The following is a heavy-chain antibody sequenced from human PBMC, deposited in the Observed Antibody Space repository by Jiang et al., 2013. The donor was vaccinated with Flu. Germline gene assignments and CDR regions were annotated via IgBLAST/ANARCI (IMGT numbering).Heavy chain of an antibody. CDR2: ISNDGSSK. V-gene: IGHV3-30*03. CDR3: ATDCSGGSCYSS. CDR1: GFIFSDYG. D-gene: IGHD2-15*01. J-gene: IGHJ4*02. Sequence: LVESGEAWSSLGGPVRLSCAASGFIFSDYGMNWVRHAPGKGLEWVSAISNDGSSKYHTDSVKGRFTISRDNSKNTLYLQMNSLRAEDTAIYYCATDCSGGSCYSSWGQGTLVTVSS.